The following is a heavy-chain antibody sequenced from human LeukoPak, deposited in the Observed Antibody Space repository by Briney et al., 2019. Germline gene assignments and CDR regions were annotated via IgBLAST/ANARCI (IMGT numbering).Heavy chain of an antibody. D-gene: IGHD1-26*01. CDR3: AKEVSGSYSPTDY. V-gene: IGHV3-23*01. Sequence: GGPLRLSCAASGFTFSSNTMSWVRQAAGKGLEWVSGISGSGSSTYYADSVKGRFTISRDNSKNTLYLQMNSLRVEDTAVYYCAKEVSGSYSPTDYWGQGTLVTVSS. J-gene: IGHJ4*02. CDR1: GFTFSSNT. CDR2: ISGSGSST.